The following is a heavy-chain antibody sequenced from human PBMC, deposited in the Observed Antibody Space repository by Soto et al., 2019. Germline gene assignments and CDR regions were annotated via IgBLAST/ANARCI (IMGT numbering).Heavy chain of an antibody. CDR1: GYTFTGYY. CDR2: INPNSGGT. D-gene: IGHD2-2*03. V-gene: IGHV1-2*04. J-gene: IGHJ5*02. Sequence: ASVKVSCKASGYTFTGYYMHWVRQAPGQGLEWMGWINPNSGGTNYAQKFQGWVTMTRDTSISTAYMERGRLGSDDTAVYYCARSGFGYCSSTSCSDNWFDPWGQGTLVTVSS. CDR3: ARSGFGYCSSTSCSDNWFDP.